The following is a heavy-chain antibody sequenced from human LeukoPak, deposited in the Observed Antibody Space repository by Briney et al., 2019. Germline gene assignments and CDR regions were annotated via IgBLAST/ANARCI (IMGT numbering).Heavy chain of an antibody. V-gene: IGHV4-4*07. Sequence: PSETLPLTCTVSGGSISSYYWSWLRQPAGKGLEWIGRIYTSGSTDYNPSLKGRVTMSVDTSTNQFSLKLSSVTAADTAVYYCARAYGSGSYYNWFDPWGQGTLVTVSS. CDR2: IYTSGST. D-gene: IGHD3-10*01. CDR1: GGSISSYY. CDR3: ARAYGSGSYYNWFDP. J-gene: IGHJ5*02.